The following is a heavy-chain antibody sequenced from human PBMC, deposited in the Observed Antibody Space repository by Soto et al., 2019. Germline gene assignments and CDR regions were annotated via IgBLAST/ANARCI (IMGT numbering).Heavy chain of an antibody. J-gene: IGHJ4*02. D-gene: IGHD2-15*01. Sequence: EVRLVETGGGLIQPGGSLRLSCVASGFTVSSNYMTWVRQAPGKGLEWVSIIYSSGNTYYADSVQGRFTISRDNSKNTLDLQMNNLRVEDTAVYYCAREGGGVYRSGGSCYGRYFDYWGQGTLVTVSA. CDR1: GFTVSSNY. CDR3: AREGGGVYRSGGSCYGRYFDY. V-gene: IGHV3-53*02. CDR2: IYSSGNT.